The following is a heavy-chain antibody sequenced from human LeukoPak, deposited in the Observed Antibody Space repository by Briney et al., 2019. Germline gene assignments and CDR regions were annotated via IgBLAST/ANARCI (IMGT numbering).Heavy chain of an antibody. CDR2: INAGNGNT. V-gene: IGHV1-3*01. CDR1: GYTFTSYA. J-gene: IGHJ4*02. D-gene: IGHD6-13*01. CDR3: AREGVAGTGLDY. Sequence: ASVTVSCKASGYTFTSYAMHWVRQAPGQRLEWMGWINAGNGNTKYSQKFQGRVTITRDTSASTAYMELSSLRSEDTAVYYCAREGVAGTGLDYWGQGTLVTASS.